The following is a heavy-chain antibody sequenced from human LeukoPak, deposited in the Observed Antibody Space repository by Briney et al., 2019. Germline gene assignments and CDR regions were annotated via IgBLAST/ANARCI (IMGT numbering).Heavy chain of an antibody. CDR1: GFTFSSYS. Sequence: GGSLRLSCAASGFTFSSYSMNWVRQAPGKGLEWVSSISTSSSYIYYADSVKGRFTISRDNSKNTLYLQMNSLRAEDTAVYYCAKDHRPYSSGWYSSADWGQGTLVTVSS. CDR3: AKDHRPYSSGWYSSAD. J-gene: IGHJ4*02. D-gene: IGHD6-19*01. V-gene: IGHV3-21*04. CDR2: ISTSSSYI.